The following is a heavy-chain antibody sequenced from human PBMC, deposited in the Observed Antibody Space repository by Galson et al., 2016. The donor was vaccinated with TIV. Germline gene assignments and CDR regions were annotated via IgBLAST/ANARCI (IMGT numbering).Heavy chain of an antibody. V-gene: IGHV3-30*04. CDR3: AKENEFDS. CDR2: ISSDGSRK. Sequence: SLRLSCAGSGFTSSDYVLNWVRQAPGKGLQWVAFISSDGSRKYVADSVKGRFTISRDNSENTLYLQINNLRPDDTAAYFCAKENEFDSWGQGTLVTFSS. J-gene: IGHJ5*01. CDR1: GFTSSDYV.